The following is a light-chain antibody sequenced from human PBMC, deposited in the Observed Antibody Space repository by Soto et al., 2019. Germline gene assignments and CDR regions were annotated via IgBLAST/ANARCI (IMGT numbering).Light chain of an antibody. J-gene: IGLJ2*01. V-gene: IGLV2-14*01. Sequence: QSALTQPASVSGSPGQSITISCTGTSSDVGGYNFVSWYQQYPGKAPKIMIYDVSNRPSGVSNRFTGSKSGNTASLTISGLQAEDEADYYCSSYASGSSVVLGGGTKLTVL. CDR3: SSYASGSSVV. CDR1: SSDVGGYNF. CDR2: DVS.